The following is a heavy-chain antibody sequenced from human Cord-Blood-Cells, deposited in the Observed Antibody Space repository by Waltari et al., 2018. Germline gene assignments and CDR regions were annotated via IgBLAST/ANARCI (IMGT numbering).Heavy chain of an antibody. CDR3: AGVNLYNWFDP. CDR2: MNPNSGST. Sequence: QVQLVQSGAEVKKPGASVKVSCKASGYTFTSYDINWVRQATGQGLEGMGWMNPNSGSTGYAQKCQGRVTITRNTAIRTAYRELSSLRSEGTAVYYCAGVNLYNWFDPWGQGTLVTVSS. V-gene: IGHV1-8*03. J-gene: IGHJ5*02. CDR1: GYTFTSYD.